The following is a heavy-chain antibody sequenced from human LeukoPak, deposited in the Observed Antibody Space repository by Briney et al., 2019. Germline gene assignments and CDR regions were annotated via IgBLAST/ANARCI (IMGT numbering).Heavy chain of an antibody. V-gene: IGHV1-2*02. CDR1: GYTFTGYH. CDR3: ARGIVVVPAAILKSHDY. Sequence: ASVKVSCKASGYTFTGYHMHWVRQAPGQGLEWMGWINPNSGGTNYAQKFQGRVTMTRDTSISTAYMELSRLRSDDTAVYYCARGIVVVPAAILKSHDYWGQGTLVTVSS. D-gene: IGHD2-2*02. J-gene: IGHJ4*02. CDR2: INPNSGGT.